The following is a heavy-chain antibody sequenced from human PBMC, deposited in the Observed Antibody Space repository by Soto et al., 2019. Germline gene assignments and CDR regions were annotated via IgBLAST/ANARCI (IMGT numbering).Heavy chain of an antibody. D-gene: IGHD3-16*01. V-gene: IGHV3-23*01. J-gene: IGHJ4*02. CDR2: ISGSGGST. CDR3: AKDIRSLGPIDY. Sequence: GGSLRLSCAVSGFTFSSYAMSWVRQAPGKGLEWVSGISGSGGSTYYADSVRGRFTISRDNSKNTLYLQMNSLRAEDTAVYYCAKDIRSLGPIDYWGQGTLVTVSS. CDR1: GFTFSSYA.